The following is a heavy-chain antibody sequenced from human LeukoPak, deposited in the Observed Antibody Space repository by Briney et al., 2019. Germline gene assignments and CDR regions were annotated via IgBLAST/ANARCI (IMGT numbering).Heavy chain of an antibody. J-gene: IGHJ4*02. CDR2: ISAYNGNT. CDR1: GYTFTSYG. Sequence: ASVKVSCKASGYTFTSYGISWVRQAPGQGLEWMGWISAYNGNTNYAQKLQGRVTMTTDTSTSAAYMELRSLRSDDTAVYYCARDPPRYSSGWYGLDYWGQGTLVTVSS. D-gene: IGHD6-19*01. V-gene: IGHV1-18*01. CDR3: ARDPPRYSSGWYGLDY.